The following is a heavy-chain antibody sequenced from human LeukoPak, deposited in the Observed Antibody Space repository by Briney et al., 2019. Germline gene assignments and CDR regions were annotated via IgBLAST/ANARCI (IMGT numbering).Heavy chain of an antibody. CDR1: GYTFTSNY. V-gene: IGHV1-46*01. Sequence: ASVKVSCKAFGYTFTSNYMHWVRQAPGQGPEWMGVISPSGGSTTYAQKFQGRVTMTRDTSISTAYMELSRLRSDDTAVYYCARDFSSSWTPYYYYYMDVWGKGTTVTVSS. J-gene: IGHJ6*03. CDR2: ISPSGGST. CDR3: ARDFSSSWTPYYYYYMDV. D-gene: IGHD6-13*01.